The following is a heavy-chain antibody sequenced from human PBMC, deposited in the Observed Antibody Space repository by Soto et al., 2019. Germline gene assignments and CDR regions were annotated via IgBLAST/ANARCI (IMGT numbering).Heavy chain of an antibody. CDR2: IIPIFGTA. CDR1: GGTFSSYA. CDR3: AVRPEDYYYYYGMDV. J-gene: IGHJ6*02. V-gene: IGHV1-69*13. Sequence: SVKVSCKASGGTFSSYAISWVRQAPGQGLEWMGGIIPIFGTANYAQKFQGRVTITADESTSTAYMELSSLRSEDTAVYYCAVRPEDYYYYYGMDVWGQGTTVTVSS.